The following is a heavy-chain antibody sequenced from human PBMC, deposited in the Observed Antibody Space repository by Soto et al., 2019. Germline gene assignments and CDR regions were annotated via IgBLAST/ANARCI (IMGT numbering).Heavy chain of an antibody. Sequence: QVQLQESGPGLVKPSQTLSLTCTVSGGSISSGDYYWSWIRQPPGKGLEWIGYIYYSGSTYYNPSPXSXLTLSVDPSKSQFSLKLSSVTAADPAVYYCAIYGGNSVYFDSWGQGTLVTVSS. CDR3: AIYGGNSVYFDS. D-gene: IGHD4-17*01. CDR2: IYYSGST. J-gene: IGHJ4*02. V-gene: IGHV4-30-4*01. CDR1: GGSISSGDYY.